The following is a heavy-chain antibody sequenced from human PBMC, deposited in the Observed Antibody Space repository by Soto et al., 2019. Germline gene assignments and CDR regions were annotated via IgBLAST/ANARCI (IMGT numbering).Heavy chain of an antibody. V-gene: IGHV3-15*07. CDR3: STVRTY. CDR1: GFTFTNTW. Sequence: VQLVESGGGLVKPGGSLRLSCAASGFTFTNTWMNWVRQAPGRGLEWVGRIKSKTDGGTTDYAAPVKGRFTISRDDLNNTLYLYMDGLKAEDTAVYYCSTVRTYWGQGTLVTVSS. J-gene: IGHJ4*02. CDR2: IKSKTDGGTT.